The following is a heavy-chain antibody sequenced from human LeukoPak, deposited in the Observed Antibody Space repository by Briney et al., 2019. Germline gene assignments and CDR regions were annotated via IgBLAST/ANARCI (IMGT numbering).Heavy chain of an antibody. J-gene: IGHJ4*02. V-gene: IGHV4-4*07. CDR3: ARGSSWYDY. D-gene: IGHD6-13*01. CDR1: GGSISTYY. CDR2: IYVSGST. Sequence: SSETLSLTCTVSGGSISTYYWSWIRQPPGKGLEWIGRIYVSGSTNYNPSLKSRVTISVDTSKDQFSLKLNSVTAADTAVYYCARGSSWYDYWGQGTLVTVSS.